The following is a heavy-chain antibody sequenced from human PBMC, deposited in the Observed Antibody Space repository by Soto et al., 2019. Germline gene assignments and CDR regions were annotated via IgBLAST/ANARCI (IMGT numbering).Heavy chain of an antibody. CDR1: GGSVSSGSYY. D-gene: IGHD3-22*01. J-gene: IGHJ4*02. CDR2: IYYSGST. V-gene: IGHV4-61*01. CDR3: ARHYYDSSGYYYDDY. Sequence: PSETLSLTCTVSGGSVSSGSYYWSWIRQPPGKGLEWIGYIYYSGSTNYNPSLKSRVTISVDTSKNQFSLKLSSVTAADTAVYYCARHYYDSSGYYYDDYWGQGTLVTVSS.